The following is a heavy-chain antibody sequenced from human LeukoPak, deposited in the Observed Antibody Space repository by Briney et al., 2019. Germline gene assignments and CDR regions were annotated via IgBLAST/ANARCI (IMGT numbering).Heavy chain of an antibody. D-gene: IGHD5-24*01. Sequence: SETLPLTCSVSGDPRSSSYWSWIRQPPGKGLEWIGYSYYSGTTNYNPSLKSRVTISVDTPKNQFSLKLTSVTAADTAIYYCAREEMASGYYFDYWGQGALVTVSS. V-gene: IGHV4-59*01. J-gene: IGHJ4*02. CDR1: GDPRSSSY. CDR3: AREEMASGYYFDY. CDR2: SYYSGTT.